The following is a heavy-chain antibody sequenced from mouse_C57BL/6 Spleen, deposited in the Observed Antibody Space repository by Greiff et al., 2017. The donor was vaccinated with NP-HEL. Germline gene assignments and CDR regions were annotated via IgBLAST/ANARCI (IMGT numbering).Heavy chain of an antibody. CDR1: GYTFTSYW. Sequence: QVQLQQPGAELVKPGASVKLSCKASGYTFTSYWMQWVKQRPGQGLEWIGEIDPSDSYTNYNQKFKGKATLTVDTSSSTAYMQLSSLTSEDSAVYYCARGDYYGSSGYFDYWGQGTTLTVSS. V-gene: IGHV1-50*01. CDR3: ARGDYYGSSGYFDY. D-gene: IGHD1-1*01. J-gene: IGHJ2*01. CDR2: IDPSDSYT.